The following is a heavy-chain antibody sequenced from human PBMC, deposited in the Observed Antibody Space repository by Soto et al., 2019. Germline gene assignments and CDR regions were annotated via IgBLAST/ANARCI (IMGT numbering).Heavy chain of an antibody. V-gene: IGHV4-59*01. CDR1: GDSIGSFY. CDR3: ARDRGYYDDTGPTYDY. J-gene: IGHJ4*02. D-gene: IGHD3-16*01. CDR2: IYYRRTT. Sequence: PSETLSLTCTVSGDSIGSFYWSWVRQPPGKGQKRNGYIYYRRTTKYNPSQKSRDTISIDTSKNQFSLRLTSVTAADTAVYYCARDRGYYDDTGPTYDYWGQGTQVTVSS.